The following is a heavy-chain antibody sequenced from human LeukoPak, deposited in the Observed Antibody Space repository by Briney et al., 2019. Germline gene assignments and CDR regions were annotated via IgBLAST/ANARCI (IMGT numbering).Heavy chain of an antibody. CDR3: AKNQGQWLVPVDY. Sequence: GGSLRLSCAAPGFTFNNYAMSWVRQAPGKGLEWVSSMSGSGGSTYYADSVKGRFTISRDNSKNTLYLQMNNLRAEDTALYYCAKNQGQWLVPVDYWGQGTLVNVSS. D-gene: IGHD6-19*01. CDR1: GFTFNNYA. CDR2: MSGSGGST. V-gene: IGHV3-23*01. J-gene: IGHJ4*02.